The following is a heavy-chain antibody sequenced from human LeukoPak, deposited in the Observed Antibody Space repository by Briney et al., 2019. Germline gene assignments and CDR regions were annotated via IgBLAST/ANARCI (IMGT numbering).Heavy chain of an antibody. CDR1: GGSLSSYY. Sequence: SETLSLTCTVSGGSLSSYYWSWIRQPAGKGLEWIGRIYTSGSTNYNPTLKSRVTMSVDTSKNQFSLKLSSVTAADTAVYYCARDQSMYYDFWSGSRPGDAFDIWGQGTMVTVSS. J-gene: IGHJ3*02. D-gene: IGHD3-3*01. CDR3: ARDQSMYYDFWSGSRPGDAFDI. CDR2: IYTSGST. V-gene: IGHV4-4*07.